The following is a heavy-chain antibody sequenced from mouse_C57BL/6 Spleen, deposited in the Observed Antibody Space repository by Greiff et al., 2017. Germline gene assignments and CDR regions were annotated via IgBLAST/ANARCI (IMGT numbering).Heavy chain of an antibody. CDR1: GYTFTSYW. V-gene: IGHV1-52*01. CDR3: ARWTTVVATGFDY. Sequence: QVQLQQPGAELVRPGSSVKLSCKASGYTFTSYWMHWVKQRPVQGLEWIGNIDPSDSETHYNQKFKDKATLTVDKSSSTAYMQLSSLTSEDSAVYYCARWTTVVATGFDYWGQGTTLTVSS. J-gene: IGHJ2*01. CDR2: IDPSDSET. D-gene: IGHD1-1*01.